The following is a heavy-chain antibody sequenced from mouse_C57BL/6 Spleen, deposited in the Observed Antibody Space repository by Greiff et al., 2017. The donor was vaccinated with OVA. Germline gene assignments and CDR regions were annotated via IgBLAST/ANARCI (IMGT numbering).Heavy chain of an antibody. CDR2: FYPGSGSI. CDR3: ARHESRGYYDSDGGFAY. J-gene: IGHJ3*01. Sequence: VQLQQSGAELVKPGASVKLSCKASGYTFNEYTIHWVKQRSGQGLEWIGWFYPGSGSIKYTAKFKDKATLTADKSSSTVYMELSRLTSEDSAVHFCARHESRGYYDSDGGFAYWGKGTLVTVSA. CDR1: GYTFNEYT. V-gene: IGHV1-62-2*01. D-gene: IGHD2-4*01.